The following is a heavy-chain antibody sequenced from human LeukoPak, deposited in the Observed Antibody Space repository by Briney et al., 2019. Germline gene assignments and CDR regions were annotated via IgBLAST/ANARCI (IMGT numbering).Heavy chain of an antibody. V-gene: IGHV1-8*01. CDR2: MNPNSGNT. CDR1: GYTFTSYG. Sequence: ASVKVSCKASGYTFTSYGINWVRQATGQGLEWMGWMNPNSGNTGYAQKFQGRVTMTRNTSISTAYMELSSLRSEDTAVYYCARGPYSSSWSYYYYYMDVWGKGTTVTASS. J-gene: IGHJ6*03. CDR3: ARGPYSSSWSYYYYYMDV. D-gene: IGHD6-13*01.